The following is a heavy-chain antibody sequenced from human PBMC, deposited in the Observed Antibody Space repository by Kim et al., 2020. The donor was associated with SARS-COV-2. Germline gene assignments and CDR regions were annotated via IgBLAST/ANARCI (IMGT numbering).Heavy chain of an antibody. Sequence: FQGRVTITADESTSTAYMELSSLRSEDTAVYYCAQAWGITGTTIGNWFDPWGQGTLVTVSS. CDR3: AQAWGITGTTIGNWFDP. V-gene: IGHV1-69*01. J-gene: IGHJ5*02. D-gene: IGHD1-7*01.